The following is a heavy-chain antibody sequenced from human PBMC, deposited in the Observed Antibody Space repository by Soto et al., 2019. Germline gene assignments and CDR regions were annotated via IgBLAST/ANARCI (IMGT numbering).Heavy chain of an antibody. CDR2: ISGSGGST. D-gene: IGHD3-22*01. V-gene: IGHV3-23*01. Sequence: PGGSLRLSCAASGFTFSSYAMSWVRQAPGEGLEWVSAISGSGGSTYYADSVKGRFTISRDNSKNTLYLQMNSLRAEDTAVYYCARSASPYYYDSSGYYSDYFDYWGQGTLVTVSS. CDR1: GFTFSSYA. CDR3: ARSASPYYYDSSGYYSDYFDY. J-gene: IGHJ4*02.